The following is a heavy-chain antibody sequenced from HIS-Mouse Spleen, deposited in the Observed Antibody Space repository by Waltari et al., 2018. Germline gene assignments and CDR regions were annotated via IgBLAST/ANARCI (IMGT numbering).Heavy chain of an antibody. Sequence: QVHLQQWVAGLLKPSQTLSLTCAVYGGSFSGYYWIWIRQPPGKGLEWIGEIKHSGSTNYSPSLKSRITISVDTSKNQFSLKLSSVTAADTAVYYCARGRFHSWNDAFDIWGQGTMVTVSS. CDR1: GGSFSGYY. CDR2: IKHSGST. V-gene: IGHV4-34*01. J-gene: IGHJ3*02. CDR3: ARGRFHSWNDAFDI. D-gene: IGHD1-1*01.